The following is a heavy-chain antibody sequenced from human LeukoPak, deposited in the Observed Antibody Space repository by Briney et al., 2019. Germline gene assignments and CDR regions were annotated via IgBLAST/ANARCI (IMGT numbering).Heavy chain of an antibody. V-gene: IGHV4-39*01. D-gene: IGHD2-2*01. CDR1: GGSISSSSYY. J-gene: IGHJ4*02. CDR3: ASAFSPRYCSSTSCVYYFDY. CDR2: IYYSGST. Sequence: SETLSLTCTVSGGSISSSSYYWGWIRQPPGKGLVWIGGIYYSGSTYYNPSLKSRVTISVDTSKNQFSLKLSSVTAADTAVYYCASAFSPRYCSSTSCVYYFDYWGQGTLVTVSS.